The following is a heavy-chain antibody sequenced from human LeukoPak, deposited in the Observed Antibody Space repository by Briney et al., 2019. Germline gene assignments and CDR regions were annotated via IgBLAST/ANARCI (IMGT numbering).Heavy chain of an antibody. CDR3: ARNREQNYDFWSGINWFDP. J-gene: IGHJ5*02. D-gene: IGHD3-3*01. Sequence: GGSLRLSCAASGFTFSSYSMNWVRQAPGKGLEWVSSISSSSSYIYYADSVKGQFTISRDNAKNSLYLQMNSLRAEDTAVYYCARNREQNYDFWSGINWFDPWGQGTLVTVSS. CDR1: GFTFSSYS. V-gene: IGHV3-21*01. CDR2: ISSSSSYI.